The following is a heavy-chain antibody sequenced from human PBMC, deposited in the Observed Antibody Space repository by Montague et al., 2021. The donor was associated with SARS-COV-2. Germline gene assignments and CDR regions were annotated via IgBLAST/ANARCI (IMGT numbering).Heavy chain of an antibody. CDR2: LIENGNDR. CDR1: GFTFSSHA. Sequence: SRRLSCAASGFTFSSHAMSWVRQAPGKGLEFVSGLIENGNDRYYADSVKGRFSISRDNSWNTVYLQMNSLRADDTAVYYCVKDYPTPGTTLAAFFDDWGQGTLVTVSS. D-gene: IGHD6-19*01. V-gene: IGHV3-23*01. J-gene: IGHJ4*02. CDR3: VKDYPTPGTTLAAFFDD.